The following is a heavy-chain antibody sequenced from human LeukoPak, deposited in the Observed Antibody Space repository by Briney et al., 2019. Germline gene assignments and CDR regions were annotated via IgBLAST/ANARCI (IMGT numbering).Heavy chain of an antibody. Sequence: GGSLRLSCAASGFTFSNAWMSWVRQAPGKGLEWVGRIKSKTDGGTTDYAAPVKGRFTISRDDSKNMLYLQMNSLKTEDTAVYYCTTVLRTTYHYGMDVWGQGTTVTVSS. J-gene: IGHJ6*02. D-gene: IGHD1-7*01. CDR2: IKSKTDGGTT. V-gene: IGHV3-15*01. CDR1: GFTFSNAW. CDR3: TTVLRTTYHYGMDV.